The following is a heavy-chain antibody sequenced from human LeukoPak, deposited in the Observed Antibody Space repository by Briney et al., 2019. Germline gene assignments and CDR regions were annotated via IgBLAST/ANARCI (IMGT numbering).Heavy chain of an antibody. CDR2: IYHSGST. CDR3: ARDLAYCGGDCYS. Sequence: SETLSLTXTVSGYSISSGYYWGWIRQPPGKGLEWIGSIYHSGSTYYNPSLKSRVTISVDTSKNQFSLKLSSVTAADTAVYYCARDLAYCGGDCYSWGQGTLVTVSS. V-gene: IGHV4-38-2*02. D-gene: IGHD2-21*01. J-gene: IGHJ5*02. CDR1: GYSISSGYY.